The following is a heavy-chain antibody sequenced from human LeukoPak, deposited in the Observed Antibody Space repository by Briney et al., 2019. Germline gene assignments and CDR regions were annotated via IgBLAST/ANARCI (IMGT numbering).Heavy chain of an antibody. D-gene: IGHD6-13*01. J-gene: IGHJ2*01. CDR1: GGSISSYY. V-gene: IGHV4-59*01. CDR3: ARVYYSSSYDYWYFDL. CDR2: IYYIGST. Sequence: SETLSLTCTVSGGSISSYYWSWIRQPPGKGLEWIGYIYYIGSTNYNPSLKGRVPISVDTSKNQFPLKLSSVTAADTAVYYCARVYYSSSYDYWYFDLWGRGTLVTVSS.